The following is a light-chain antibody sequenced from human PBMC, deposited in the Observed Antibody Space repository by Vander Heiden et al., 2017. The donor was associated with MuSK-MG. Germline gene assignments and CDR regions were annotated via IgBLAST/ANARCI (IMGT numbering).Light chain of an antibody. Sequence: QSALTQPASVSGSPGQSLTISCTGTSSDVGGYNYVSWYQQHPGKAPKLMIYDVSNRPAGVSNRFSGSKSGNTASLTISGLQAEDEADYYCSSYTSSSTPWVFGGGTKLTVL. CDR2: DVS. CDR1: SSDVGGYNY. V-gene: IGLV2-14*01. CDR3: SSYTSSSTPWV. J-gene: IGLJ3*02.